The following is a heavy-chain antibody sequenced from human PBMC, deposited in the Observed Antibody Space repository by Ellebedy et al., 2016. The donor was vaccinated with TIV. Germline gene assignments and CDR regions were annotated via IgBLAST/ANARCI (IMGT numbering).Heavy chain of an antibody. J-gene: IGHJ6*03. V-gene: IGHV3-43D*03. CDR3: AKGSSRGWYRNYMDV. D-gene: IGHD6-19*01. Sequence: GESLKISRAASGFTFHDYAMHWVRQAPGKGLEWVSLISWDGARTFYADSVQGRFTISRDNSKNSLYLQMNSLRAEDTAFYYCAKGSSRGWYRNYMDVWGKGTTVTVSS. CDR2: ISWDGART. CDR1: GFTFHDYA.